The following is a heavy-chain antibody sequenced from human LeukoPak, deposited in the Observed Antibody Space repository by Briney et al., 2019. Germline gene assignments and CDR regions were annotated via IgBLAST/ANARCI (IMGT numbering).Heavy chain of an antibody. J-gene: IGHJ6*02. CDR2: ISAYNGYT. D-gene: IGHD3-22*01. Sequence: ASVKVSCKASGYTLTSYGISWVRQAPGQGLEWMGWISAYNGYTNYAQKLQGRVTMTTDTSTSTAYMELRSLRSDDTAVYYCARWPPYYYDSSGYSAYYYYGMDVWGQGTTVTVSS. V-gene: IGHV1-18*01. CDR1: GYTLTSYG. CDR3: ARWPPYYYDSSGYSAYYYYGMDV.